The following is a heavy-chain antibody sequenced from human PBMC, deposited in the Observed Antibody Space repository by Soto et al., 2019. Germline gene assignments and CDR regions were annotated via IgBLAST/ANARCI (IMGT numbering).Heavy chain of an antibody. J-gene: IGHJ4*02. Sequence: QVQLQESGPGLVKPSETLSLTCTVSGGSISGYYWSWIRQPPGKGLEWIGYIYSSGNTNYDPSLKSRVTISVDTSRTQFSLKLSSVTAADTAVYYCARQFCSSTRCLPYFDYWGQGTLVTVSS. CDR1: GGSISGYY. CDR2: IYSSGNT. V-gene: IGHV4-59*08. D-gene: IGHD2-2*01. CDR3: ARQFCSSTRCLPYFDY.